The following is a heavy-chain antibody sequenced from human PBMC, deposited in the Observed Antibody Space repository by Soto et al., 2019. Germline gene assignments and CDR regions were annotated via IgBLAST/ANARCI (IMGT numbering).Heavy chain of an antibody. CDR2: ISGSGGST. V-gene: IGHV3-23*01. CDR3: AKGGTMVRGVSGNTAYYFDY. J-gene: IGHJ4*02. Sequence: GGSLRLSCAASGFTFSSYAMSWVRHAPGKGLEWVSAISGSGGSTYYADSVKGRFTISRDNSKNTLYLQMNSLRAEDTAVYYCAKGGTMVRGVSGNTAYYFDYWGQGTLVTVSS. CDR1: GFTFSSYA. D-gene: IGHD3-10*01.